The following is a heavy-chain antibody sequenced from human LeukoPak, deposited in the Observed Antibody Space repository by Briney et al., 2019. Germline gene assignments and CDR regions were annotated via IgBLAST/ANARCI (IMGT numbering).Heavy chain of an antibody. CDR3: AKTLSSWYGDDAFDI. J-gene: IGHJ3*02. V-gene: IGHV3-53*05. Sequence: PGGSLRLSCAASGFTVRNYCMSWVRQAPGKGLEWVAVIYGDGSTYYADSVKGRFTISRDNSKNTLYLQMNSLRAEDTAVYYCAKTLSSWYGDDAFDIWGQGTMVTVSS. CDR1: GFTVRNYC. D-gene: IGHD6-13*01. CDR2: IYGDGST.